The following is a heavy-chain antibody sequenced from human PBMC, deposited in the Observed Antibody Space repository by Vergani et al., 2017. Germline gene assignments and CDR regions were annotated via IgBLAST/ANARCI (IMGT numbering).Heavy chain of an antibody. Sequence: QVQLQESGPGLVKPSQTLSLTCTVSGGSISSGGYYWSWIRQHPGKGLEWIGYIYYSGSTYSNPSLKSRVTISVDTSKNQFSLKLSSVTAADTAVYYCARDGSGYFLFDYWGQGTLVTVYS. CDR2: IYYSGST. J-gene: IGHJ4*02. V-gene: IGHV4-31*03. CDR1: GGSISSGGYY. CDR3: ARDGSGYFLFDY. D-gene: IGHD3-3*01.